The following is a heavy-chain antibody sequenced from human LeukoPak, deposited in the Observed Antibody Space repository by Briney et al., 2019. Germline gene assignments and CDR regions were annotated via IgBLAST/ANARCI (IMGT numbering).Heavy chain of an antibody. CDR3: AKSNYITIAAAGTTFDY. CDR1: GFTFDDYA. V-gene: IGHV3-9*01. D-gene: IGHD6-13*01. Sequence: PGGSLRLSCAASGFTFDDYAMHWVRQAPGKGLEWVSGISWNSGSIGYADSVKGRFTISRDNAKNSLYLQINSLRAEDTALYYCAKSNYITIAAAGTTFDYWGQGTLVTVSS. CDR2: ISWNSGSI. J-gene: IGHJ4*02.